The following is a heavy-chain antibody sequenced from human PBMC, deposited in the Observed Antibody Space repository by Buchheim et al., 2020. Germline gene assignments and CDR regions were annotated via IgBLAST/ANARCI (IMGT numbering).Heavy chain of an antibody. V-gene: IGHV4-4*02. J-gene: IGHJ1*01. CDR1: GDSVSNDNW. D-gene: IGHD2-15*01. CDR2: IYHTGDT. Sequence: QVQMQESGPGLVKPSGTLSLTCTVSGDSVSNDNWWSWVRQSPEKGLEWIGEIYHTGDTNYNPSLKSRVTISVDKPKNQFSLNLNSVPAVDTAVYFCVRNTWYSIENWGQGTL. CDR3: VRNTWYSIEN.